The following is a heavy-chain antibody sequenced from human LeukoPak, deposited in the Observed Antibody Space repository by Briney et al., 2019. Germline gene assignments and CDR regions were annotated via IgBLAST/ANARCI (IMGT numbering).Heavy chain of an antibody. D-gene: IGHD5-24*01. Sequence: SETLSLTCTVSGGSISSGGYYWSWIRQHPGKGLEWIGYIYYSGSTYYSPSLKSRVTISVDTSKNQFSLKLSSVTAADTAVYYCARAFPESYYYYMDVWGKGTTVTVSS. CDR1: GGSISSGGYY. CDR2: IYYSGST. V-gene: IGHV4-30-4*08. J-gene: IGHJ6*03. CDR3: ARAFPESYYYYMDV.